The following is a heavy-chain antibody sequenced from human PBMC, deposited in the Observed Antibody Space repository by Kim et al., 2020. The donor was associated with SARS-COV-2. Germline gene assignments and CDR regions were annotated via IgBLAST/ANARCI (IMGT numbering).Heavy chain of an antibody. CDR2: IYYSGTT. V-gene: IGHV4-39*01. J-gene: IGHJ4*02. D-gene: IGHD5-18*01. Sequence: SETLSLTCTVSGGSIKSSSFYWGWIRQSPGKGLEWIGSIYYSGTTYFNPSLKSRVTISVDTSKSQFSLKLNSVTAADTAVYYCARLRGYIYGDSDYWGQGTLVTVSS. CDR1: GGSIKSSSFY. CDR3: ARLRGYIYGDSDY.